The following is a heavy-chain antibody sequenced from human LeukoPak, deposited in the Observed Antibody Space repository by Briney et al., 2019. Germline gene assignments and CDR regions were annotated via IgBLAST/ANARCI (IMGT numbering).Heavy chain of an antibody. J-gene: IGHJ6*03. CDR3: ARGGAVIPHYYYYMDV. CDR2: IKQDGSEK. V-gene: IGHV3-7*01. D-gene: IGHD3-22*01. Sequence: GGSLRLSCAASGFTFSSYWMSWVRQAPGKGLEWVANIKQDGSEKYYVDSVKGRFTISRDNAKNSLYLQMNSLRAEDTAVYYCARGGAVIPHYYYYMDVWGKGSTVTVSS. CDR1: GFTFSSYW.